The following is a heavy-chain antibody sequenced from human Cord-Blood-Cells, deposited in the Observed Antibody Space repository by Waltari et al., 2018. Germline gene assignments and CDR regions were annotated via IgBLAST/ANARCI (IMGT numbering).Heavy chain of an antibody. V-gene: IGHV3-15*01. Sequence: EVQLVESGGGLVKPGGSLRLSCAASGFTFSNAWMSWVRQAPGKGLEWVGRIKSKTGGGTTDYAAPVKGRFTISRDDSKNTLYLQMNSLKTEDTAVYYCTTDCSGGSCYHFDYWGQGTLVTVSS. D-gene: IGHD2-15*01. CDR3: TTDCSGGSCYHFDY. CDR2: IKSKTGGGTT. J-gene: IGHJ4*02. CDR1: GFTFSNAW.